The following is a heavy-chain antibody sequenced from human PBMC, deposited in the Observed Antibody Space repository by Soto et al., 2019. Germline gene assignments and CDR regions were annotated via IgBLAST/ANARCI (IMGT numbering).Heavy chain of an antibody. J-gene: IGHJ4*02. D-gene: IGHD3-16*01. Sequence: GGSLRLSCAASGFTFSNYGMHWVRQAPGKGLKWVAVISYDGSNKYYADSVKGRFTISRDNSKNTLYLQMNSLRAGDTAVYYCARGRDYLGGDFDYWGQGTLVTVSS. CDR1: GFTFSNYG. CDR2: ISYDGSNK. CDR3: ARGRDYLGGDFDY. V-gene: IGHV3-30-3*01.